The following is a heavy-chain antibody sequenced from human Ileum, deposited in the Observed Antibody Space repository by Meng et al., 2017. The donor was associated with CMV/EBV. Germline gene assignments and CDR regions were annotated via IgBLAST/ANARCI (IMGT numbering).Heavy chain of an antibody. V-gene: IGHV3-66*01. Sequence: GESLKISCAASGFSVSSNYMSWVRQAPGKGLEWVSVIYTCAGTYYTDSVKGRFTISRDNAQNSLYLQINSLRAEDSAVYYCARGDGSIHASRLLDYWGQGTLVTVSS. CDR1: GFSVSSNY. D-gene: IGHD2-15*01. CDR2: IYTCAGT. J-gene: IGHJ4*02. CDR3: ARGDGSIHASRLLDY.